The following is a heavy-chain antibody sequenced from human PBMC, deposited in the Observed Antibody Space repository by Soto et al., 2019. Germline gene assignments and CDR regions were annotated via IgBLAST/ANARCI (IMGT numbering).Heavy chain of an antibody. Sequence: QVQLVESGGGVVQPGRSLRLSCAASGFTFSSYGMHWVRQAPGKGLEWVAVISYDGSNKYYADSVKGRFTISRDNSKNTVYLQMNSLRAEDTAVYYCAKVPWGYCSGGSCYPSADYWGQGTLVTVSS. CDR3: AKVPWGYCSGGSCYPSADY. J-gene: IGHJ4*02. CDR1: GFTFSSYG. D-gene: IGHD2-15*01. V-gene: IGHV3-30*18. CDR2: ISYDGSNK.